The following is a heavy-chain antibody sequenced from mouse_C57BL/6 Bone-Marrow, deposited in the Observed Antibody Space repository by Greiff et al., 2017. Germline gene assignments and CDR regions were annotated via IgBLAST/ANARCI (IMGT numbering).Heavy chain of an antibody. Sequence: VQLQQPGAELVKPGASVKMSCKASDYTFTSYWITWVKQRPGQGLEWIGDIYPGSGSTNYNEKFKSKATLTVDTSSSTAYMQLSSLTSEDSAVYDCARKRYPYWYFDVWDTGTTVTVSS. CDR1: DYTFTSYW. CDR2: IYPGSGST. CDR3: ARKRYPYWYFDV. D-gene: IGHD1-1*01. J-gene: IGHJ1*03. V-gene: IGHV1-55*01.